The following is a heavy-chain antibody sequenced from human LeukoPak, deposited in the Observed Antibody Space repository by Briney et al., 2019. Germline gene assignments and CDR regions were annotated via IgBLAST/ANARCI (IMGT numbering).Heavy chain of an antibody. J-gene: IGHJ4*02. D-gene: IGHD3-10*01. Sequence: SETLSLTCAVYGGSFSGYYWSWIRQPPGEGLEWIGEINHSGSTNYNPSLKSRVTISVDTSKNQFSLKLSSVTAADTAVYYCARSGAGRWFGELLHYFDYWGQGTLVTVSS. CDR1: GGSFSGYY. V-gene: IGHV4-34*01. CDR2: INHSGST. CDR3: ARSGAGRWFGELLHYFDY.